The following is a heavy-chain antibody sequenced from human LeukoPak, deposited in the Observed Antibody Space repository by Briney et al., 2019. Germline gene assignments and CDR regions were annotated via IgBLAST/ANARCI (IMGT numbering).Heavy chain of an antibody. CDR2: ISSNIDYK. CDR1: GFTFSTYT. J-gene: IGHJ6*03. Sequence: GGSLRLSCAASGFTFSTYTMNWVRQAPGKGLEWVSSISSNIDYKYYTDSVKGRFTISRDNAKNSLYLQMNSLRAEDTAMYYCARPFYYYYYYMDVWGKGTTVTVSS. CDR3: ARPFYYYYYYMDV. V-gene: IGHV3-21*01.